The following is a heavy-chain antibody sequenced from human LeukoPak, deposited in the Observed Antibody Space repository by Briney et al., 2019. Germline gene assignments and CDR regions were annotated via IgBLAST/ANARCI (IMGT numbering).Heavy chain of an antibody. D-gene: IGHD4-17*01. CDR3: ARAIYDYGDYYFDY. Sequence: ASVKVSCKASGYIFISHDINWVRLATGQGPEWMGWMSPYSGKTDYAQKFQGRVTITRNTSISTAYMELSSLRSEDTAVYHCARAIYDYGDYYFDYWGQGTLVTVSS. CDR1: GYIFISHD. J-gene: IGHJ4*02. V-gene: IGHV1-8*03. CDR2: MSPYSGKT.